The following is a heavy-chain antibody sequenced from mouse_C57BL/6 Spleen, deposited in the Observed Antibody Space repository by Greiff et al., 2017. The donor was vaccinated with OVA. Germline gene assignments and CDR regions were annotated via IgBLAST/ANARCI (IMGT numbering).Heavy chain of an antibody. D-gene: IGHD1-1*01. J-gene: IGHJ4*01. Sequence: EVQLVESGGGLVQPGGSLSLSCAASGFTFTDYYMSWVRQPPGKALEWLGFIRNKANGYTTEYSASVKGQVTISRDNSQSILYLQMNALRAEDSATYYCARSSYYGSSLYAMDYWGQGTSVTVSS. CDR3: ARSSYYGSSLYAMDY. CDR2: IRNKANGYTT. CDR1: GFTFTDYY. V-gene: IGHV7-3*01.